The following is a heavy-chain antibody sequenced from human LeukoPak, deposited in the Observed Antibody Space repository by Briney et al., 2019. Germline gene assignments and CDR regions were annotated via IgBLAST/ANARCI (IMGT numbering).Heavy chain of an antibody. CDR1: GGSISSYY. Sequence: SETLSLTCTVSGGSISSYYWSWIRQPPGKGLEWIGYIYYSGSTNYNPSLKSRVTISVDTSKNQFSLKLSSVTAADTAVYYCARARRITMIVVVPLFDYWGQGTLVTVSS. J-gene: IGHJ4*02. V-gene: IGHV4-59*12. CDR3: ARARRITMIVVVPLFDY. CDR2: IYYSGST. D-gene: IGHD3-22*01.